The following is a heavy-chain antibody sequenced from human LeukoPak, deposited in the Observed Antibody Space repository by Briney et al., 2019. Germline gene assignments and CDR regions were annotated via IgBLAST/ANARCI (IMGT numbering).Heavy chain of an antibody. CDR1: GDTLTGYY. CDR3: ARSPSNYYPYFFDY. J-gene: IGHJ4*02. Sequence: ASLKVSCKASGDTLTGYYMHWVRQAPGQGLEWMGWINPKSGGTKYAQKFQGRVTVTRDTSISTAYMELSRLRSDDTAVYYCARSPSNYYPYFFDYWGQGTLVTVSS. CDR2: INPKSGGT. D-gene: IGHD3-10*01. V-gene: IGHV1-2*02.